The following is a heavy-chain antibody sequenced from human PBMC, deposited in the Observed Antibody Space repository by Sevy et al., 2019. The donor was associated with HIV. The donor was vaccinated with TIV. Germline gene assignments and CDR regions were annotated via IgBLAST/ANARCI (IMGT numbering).Heavy chain of an antibody. Sequence: LSLTCAASGFTFTGSTMYWVRQASGKGLEWVARIRSRAMTYATEYAASVKGRFTISRDDSRNTAYLQMNSLKTEDTAVYYCSSQRTIAVAGDYFDYWGQGTLVTVSS. V-gene: IGHV3-73*01. CDR2: IRSRAMTYAT. CDR3: SSQRTIAVAGDYFDY. CDR1: GFTFTGST. D-gene: IGHD6-19*01. J-gene: IGHJ4*02.